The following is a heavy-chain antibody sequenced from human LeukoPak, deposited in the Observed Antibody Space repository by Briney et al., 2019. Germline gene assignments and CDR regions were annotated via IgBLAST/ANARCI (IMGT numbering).Heavy chain of an antibody. CDR2: IIPILGIA. CDR3: ATKTTVTTSRAEYFQH. V-gene: IGHV1-69*02. Sequence: SVKVSCKASGGTFSSYTISWVRQAPGQGLEWMRRIIPILGIANYAQKFQGRVRITTDESTSTAYMELSSLRSEDTAVYYCATKTTVTTSRAEYFQHWGQGTLVTVSS. D-gene: IGHD4-17*01. CDR1: GGTFSSYT. J-gene: IGHJ1*01.